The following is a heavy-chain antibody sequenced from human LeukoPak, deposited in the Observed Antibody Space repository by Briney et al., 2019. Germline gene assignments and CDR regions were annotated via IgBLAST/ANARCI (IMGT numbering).Heavy chain of an antibody. CDR3: GRSLRGAYLGALDY. D-gene: IGHD7-27*01. CDR2: TYYRSRWYT. CDR1: GDSVSNYSAA. Sequence: SQTLSLTCALSGDSVSNYSAAWEWIRQSPSRGLEWLGRTYYRSRWYTDYAPSVRSRVTISAGTSKNQFSLQLNSVSPEDTAMYYCGRSLRGAYLGALDYWGQGTLVTASS. J-gene: IGHJ4*02. V-gene: IGHV6-1*01.